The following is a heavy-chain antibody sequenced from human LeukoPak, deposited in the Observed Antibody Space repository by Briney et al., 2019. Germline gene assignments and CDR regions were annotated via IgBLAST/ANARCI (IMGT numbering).Heavy chain of an antibody. Sequence: GGSLRLSCAASGFTFSSYGMHWVRQAPAKGLEWVAVIWYYGSNKYYADSVKGRFTISRDNSKNTLYLQMNSLRAEDTAVYYCARSGGTYYNDSSGYYYWGQGTLVTVSA. CDR1: GFTFSSYG. D-gene: IGHD3-22*01. J-gene: IGHJ4*02. CDR2: IWYYGSNK. V-gene: IGHV3-33*01. CDR3: ARSGGTYYNDSSGYYY.